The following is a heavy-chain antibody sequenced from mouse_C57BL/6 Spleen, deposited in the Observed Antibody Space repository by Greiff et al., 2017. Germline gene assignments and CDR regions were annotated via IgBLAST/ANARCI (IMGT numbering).Heavy chain of an antibody. Sequence: EVQLVESGPGLVKPSQSLSLTCSVTGYSITSGYYWNWIRQFPGNQLEWMGYISYDGSNNYNPSLKNRISITRDTSKNQFFLKLNSVTTEDTATYYCASCRYYFDYWGQGTTLTVAS. V-gene: IGHV3-6*01. CDR2: ISYDGSN. D-gene: IGHD2-1*01. J-gene: IGHJ2*01. CDR1: GYSITSGYY. CDR3: ASCRYYFDY.